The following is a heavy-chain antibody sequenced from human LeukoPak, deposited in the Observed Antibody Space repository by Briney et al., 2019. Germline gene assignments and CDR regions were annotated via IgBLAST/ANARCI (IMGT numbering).Heavy chain of an antibody. CDR1: GDFVSSNSDT. J-gene: IGHJ3*01. D-gene: IGHD6-19*01. V-gene: IGHV6-1*01. CDR3: ARDQGYATGWSDAFDF. Sequence: SQTLSLTCALSGDFVSSNSDTWNWIRQSPSRGLEWLVRAYYRSNWYSDYALSVKSRITINPDTSKNQCPLHLNSVTPEDTAVYYCARDQGYATGWSDAFDFWGQGTLCTVSS. CDR2: AYYRSNWYS.